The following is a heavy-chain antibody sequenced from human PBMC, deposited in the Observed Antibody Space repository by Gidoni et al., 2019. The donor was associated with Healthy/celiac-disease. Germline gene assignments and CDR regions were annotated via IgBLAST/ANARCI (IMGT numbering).Heavy chain of an antibody. CDR3: ARQAYSSSWYPTLDYYYYGMDV. J-gene: IGHJ6*02. Sequence: QLQLQESGPGLVKPSETLSLTCTVSGGSISSSSYYWGWIRQPPGKGLEWIGSIYYSGSTYYNPSLKSRVTISVDTSKNQFSLKLSSVTAADTAVYYCARQAYSSSWYPTLDYYYYGMDVWGQGTTVTVSS. D-gene: IGHD6-13*01. V-gene: IGHV4-39*01. CDR1: GGSISSSSYY. CDR2: IYYSGST.